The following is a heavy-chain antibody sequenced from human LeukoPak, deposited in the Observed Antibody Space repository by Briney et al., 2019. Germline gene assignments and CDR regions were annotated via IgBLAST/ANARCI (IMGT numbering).Heavy chain of an antibody. CDR3: AVVGGNLSSVYYYYYGMDV. J-gene: IGHJ6*02. V-gene: IGHV4-39*07. CDR1: GGSISSSSYY. Sequence: SETPSLTCTVSGGSISSSSYYWGWIRQPPGKGLEWIGSIYYSGSTYYNPSLKSRVTISVDTSKNQFSLKLSSVTAADTAVYYCAVVGGNLSSVYYYYYGMDVWGQGTTVTVSS. CDR2: IYYSGST. D-gene: IGHD3-10*01.